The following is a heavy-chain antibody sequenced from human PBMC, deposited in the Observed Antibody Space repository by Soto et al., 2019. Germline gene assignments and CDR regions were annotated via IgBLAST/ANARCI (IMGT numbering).Heavy chain of an antibody. CDR1: GGSISSYY. V-gene: IGHV4-59*08. Sequence: SETLSLTCTVSGGSISSYYWSWIRQPPGKGLECIGCIYYSGNTNYNPSLKSRVTISVDTSKNQFSLKLSSLTAADTAVYYCARHDPWGPLDYWGQGILVTVSS. J-gene: IGHJ4*02. CDR2: IYYSGNT. D-gene: IGHD3-16*01. CDR3: ARHDPWGPLDY.